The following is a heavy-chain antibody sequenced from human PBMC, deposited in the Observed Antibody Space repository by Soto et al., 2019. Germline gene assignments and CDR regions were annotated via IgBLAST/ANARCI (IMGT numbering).Heavy chain of an antibody. D-gene: IGHD3-10*01. J-gene: IGHJ4*02. CDR2: IYWDDDK. CDR3: AHPPPFDTAFY. CDR1: GFSLSTSGVA. V-gene: IGHV2-5*02. Sequence: QITLKESGPTLVKPTQTLTLTCTFSGFSLSTSGVAVGWIRQPPGKALEWLALIYWDDDKLYTPSLKSRLTITKDTSKTRLALKMTPMDPVDTATYSCAHPPPFDTAFYWGQGTLVTVSS.